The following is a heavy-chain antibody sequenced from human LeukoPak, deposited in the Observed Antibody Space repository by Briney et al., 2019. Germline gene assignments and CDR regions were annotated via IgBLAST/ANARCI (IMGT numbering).Heavy chain of an antibody. CDR3: TTATLYFDWLLAFDY. V-gene: IGHV3-15*01. D-gene: IGHD3-9*01. CDR1: GFTFSNAW. J-gene: IGHJ4*02. Sequence: PGGSLRLSCAASGFTFSNAWMSWVRQAPGKGLEWVGRIKSKTDGGTTDYAAPVKGRFTISRDDSKNTLYLQMNSLKTEDTAVYYCTTATLYFDWLLAFDYWGQGTLVTVSS. CDR2: IKSKTDGGTT.